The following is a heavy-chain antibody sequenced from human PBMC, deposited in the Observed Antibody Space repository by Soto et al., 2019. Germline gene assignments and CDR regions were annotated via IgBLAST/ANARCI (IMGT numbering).Heavy chain of an antibody. Sequence: ASVKVSCKASGYTFTSHYMHWVRQALGQGLEWKGIINPSGGSTSYGQKFQGRVTMTRDTSTSTVYMALSSLRSEDTAVYYCARELIEDYYDSSGYYSDLDYLG. CDR1: GYTFTSHY. CDR3: ARELIEDYYDSSGYYSDLDY. J-gene: IGHJ4*01. V-gene: IGHV1-46*01. D-gene: IGHD3-22*01. CDR2: INPSGGST.